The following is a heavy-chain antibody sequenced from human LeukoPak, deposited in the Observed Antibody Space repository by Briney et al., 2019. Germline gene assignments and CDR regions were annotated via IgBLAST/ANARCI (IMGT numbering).Heavy chain of an antibody. CDR1: GCSISGTNW. Sequence: SETLSLTCGVSGCSISGTNWWSWVRQPPGQGLEWIGEISLRGLTNYNPSLRSRLTMSLDESKNQVSLNLTSVTAADTAVYYCARNAYGAQTPSDVWGQGTTVTVSS. CDR3: ARNAYGAQTPSDV. D-gene: IGHD4-17*01. V-gene: IGHV4-4*02. CDR2: ISLRGLT. J-gene: IGHJ6*02.